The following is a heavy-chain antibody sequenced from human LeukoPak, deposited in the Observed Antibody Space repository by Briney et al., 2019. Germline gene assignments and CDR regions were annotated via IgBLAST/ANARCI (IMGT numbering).Heavy chain of an antibody. J-gene: IGHJ2*01. Sequence: KSSETLSLTCTVSGGSISSYYWQWIRQPPGNRLEWIGYVYYSGSTDYNPSLKSRVTISVDTSKNQFSLRLTSVTAGDTAVYYCARGEPRIARPGAPPFDLWGRGTLVTVSS. D-gene: IGHD6-13*01. CDR3: ARGEPRIARPGAPPFDL. V-gene: IGHV4-59*01. CDR1: GGSISSYY. CDR2: VYYSGST.